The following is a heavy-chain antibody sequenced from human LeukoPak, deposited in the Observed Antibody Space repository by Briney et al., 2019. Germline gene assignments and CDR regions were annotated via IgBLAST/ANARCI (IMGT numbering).Heavy chain of an antibody. J-gene: IGHJ3*02. V-gene: IGHV1-8*01. Sequence: ASVKVSCKASGYTFTSYDISWVRQAPGQGLEWMGWMTPNSGSTGYAQKFQGRVTITRNTSISTAYMELSSLRSDDTAVYYCAKDREQWLVRYAFDIWGQGTMVTVSS. CDR1: GYTFTSYD. CDR3: AKDREQWLVRYAFDI. D-gene: IGHD6-19*01. CDR2: MTPNSGST.